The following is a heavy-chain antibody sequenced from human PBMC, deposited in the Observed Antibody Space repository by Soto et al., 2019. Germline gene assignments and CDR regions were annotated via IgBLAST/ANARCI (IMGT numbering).Heavy chain of an antibody. CDR2: IYHSGST. Sequence: SETLSLTCAVSSGSISSSNWWSWVRQPPGKGLEWIGEIYHSGSTNYNPSLKSRVTISVDKSKNQFSLKLSSVTAADTAVYYCASYYGSGSYSAYMDVWGKGTTVTVSS. J-gene: IGHJ6*03. CDR3: ASYYGSGSYSAYMDV. CDR1: SGSISSSNW. V-gene: IGHV4-4*02. D-gene: IGHD3-10*01.